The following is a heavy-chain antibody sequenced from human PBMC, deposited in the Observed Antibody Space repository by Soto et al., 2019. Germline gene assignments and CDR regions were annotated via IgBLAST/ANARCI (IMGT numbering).Heavy chain of an antibody. Sequence: SETLSLTCAVYGGSFSGYYWSWIRQPPGKGLEWIGEINHSVSTNYNPSLKSRVTISVDTSKNQFSLKLSSVIAADTAVYYCARGGRMVRGVIITSIRYYYYGMDVWGQGTRVTVSS. CDR3: ARGGRMVRGVIITSIRYYYYGMDV. D-gene: IGHD3-10*01. J-gene: IGHJ6*02. V-gene: IGHV4-34*01. CDR2: INHSVST. CDR1: GGSFSGYY.